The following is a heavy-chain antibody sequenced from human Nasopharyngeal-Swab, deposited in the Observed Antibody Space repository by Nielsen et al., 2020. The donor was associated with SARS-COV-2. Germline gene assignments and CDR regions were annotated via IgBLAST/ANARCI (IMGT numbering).Heavy chain of an antibody. CDR3: ASSHYDFWSGYYLGVDY. V-gene: IGHV3-7*01. J-gene: IGHJ4*02. Sequence: GGSLRLSCAASGFTFSSYWMSWVRQAPGKGLEWMANIKQDGSEKYYVDSVKGRFTISRDNAKNSLYLQMNSLRAEDTAVYYCASSHYDFWSGYYLGVDYWGQGTLVTVSS. D-gene: IGHD3-3*01. CDR1: GFTFSSYW. CDR2: IKQDGSEK.